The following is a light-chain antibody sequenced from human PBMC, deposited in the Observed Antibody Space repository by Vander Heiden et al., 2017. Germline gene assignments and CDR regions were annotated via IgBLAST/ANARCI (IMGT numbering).Light chain of an antibody. CDR3: QQYDKLPRA. CDR1: QHISKY. Sequence: DIQMTQSPSSLSASVGDRVTITCQASQHISKYLNWYQQKTGKAPKLLIYDASNLETGVPSRCSGSGSGTDFTFTISSLQPEDIATYYCQQYDKLPRAFGQGTKVEIK. CDR2: DAS. V-gene: IGKV1-33*01. J-gene: IGKJ1*01.